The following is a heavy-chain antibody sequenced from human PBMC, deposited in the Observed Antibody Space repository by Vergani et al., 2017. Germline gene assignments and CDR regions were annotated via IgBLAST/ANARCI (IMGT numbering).Heavy chain of an antibody. CDR2: INPSGGST. V-gene: IGHV1-46*01. Sequence: QVQLVQSGAEVKKPGASVKVSCKASGYTFTSYYMHWVRQAPGQGLEWMGIINPSGGSTSYAQKFQGRVTMTRDTATSTVYMELSSLRSEDTAVYYCAGGVVVVPAAIGRGMDVWGQGTTVSGS. CDR1: GYTFTSYY. J-gene: IGHJ6*02. CDR3: AGGVVVVPAAIGRGMDV. D-gene: IGHD2-2*01.